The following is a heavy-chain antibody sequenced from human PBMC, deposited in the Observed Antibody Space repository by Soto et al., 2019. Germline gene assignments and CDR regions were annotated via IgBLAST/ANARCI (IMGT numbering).Heavy chain of an antibody. CDR3: AKNGRAAAMYNCFDP. CDR1: GFTFSSYA. Sequence: EVQLLESGGGLVQPGGSLRLSCTGSGFTFSSYAMNWVRQAPGKGLECVSTISGSGGTTYYADSVKGRFTISRDNSKNTLYLQMSSLRAEDTAVYYCAKNGRAAAMYNCFDPWGQGTLVTVSS. CDR2: ISGSGGTT. D-gene: IGHD6-13*01. J-gene: IGHJ5*02. V-gene: IGHV3-23*01.